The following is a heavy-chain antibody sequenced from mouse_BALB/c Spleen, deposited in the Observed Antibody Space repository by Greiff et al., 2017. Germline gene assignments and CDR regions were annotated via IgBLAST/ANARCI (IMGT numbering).Heavy chain of an antibody. J-gene: IGHJ4*01. Sequence: QVQLKQSGAELMKPGASVKISCKATGYTFSSYWIEWVKQRPGHGLEWIGEILPGSGSTNYNEKFKGKATFTADTSSNTAYMQLSSLTSEDSAVYYCARGNYHGSYAMDYWGQGTSVTVSS. D-gene: IGHD2-1*01. CDR3: ARGNYHGSYAMDY. V-gene: IGHV1-9*01. CDR2: ILPGSGST. CDR1: GYTFSSYW.